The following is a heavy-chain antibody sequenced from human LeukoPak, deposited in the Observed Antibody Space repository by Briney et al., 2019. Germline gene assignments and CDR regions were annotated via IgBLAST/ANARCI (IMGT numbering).Heavy chain of an antibody. Sequence: ASVKISCNTSSYTFTSYCISWVRQPTGQRLQGMRWISSYNGNTHYSQKLQGSVTMSTDTSTGTAYMELRSLRSDDTAVYYCVRRVAVARRDAFDIWGHGTMVTVSS. CDR3: VRRVAVARRDAFDI. V-gene: IGHV1-18*01. CDR1: SYTFTSYC. CDR2: ISSYNGNT. J-gene: IGHJ3*02. D-gene: IGHD6-19*01.